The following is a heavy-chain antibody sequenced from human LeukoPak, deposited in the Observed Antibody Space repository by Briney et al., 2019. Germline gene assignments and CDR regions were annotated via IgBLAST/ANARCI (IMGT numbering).Heavy chain of an antibody. J-gene: IGHJ4*02. Sequence: WGSLRFSCAASGFTFSSYSMNWVRQAPGKGLEWVSSISSSSSYIYYADSVKGRFTISRDNAKNSLYLQMNSLRAEDTAVYYCASSRTYSSGWGSDYWGQGTLVTVSS. CDR1: GFTFSSYS. V-gene: IGHV3-21*01. CDR2: ISSSSSYI. D-gene: IGHD6-19*01. CDR3: ASSRTYSSGWGSDY.